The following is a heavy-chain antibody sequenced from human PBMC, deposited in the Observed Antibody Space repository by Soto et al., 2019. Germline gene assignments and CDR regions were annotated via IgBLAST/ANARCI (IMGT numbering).Heavy chain of an antibody. CDR1: GGSISSGGYY. CDR2: IYYSGNT. D-gene: IGHD6-13*01. V-gene: IGHV4-31*03. CDR3: ASWYSSSFYPHFDH. Sequence: SETLSLTCTVSGGSISSGGYYWNWIRQRPGKGLEWIGYIYYSGNTYYNPSLKSRVTISVDTSKNQFSLKLTSVTAADTAVYYCASWYSSSFYPHFDHWGQGTLVTVSS. J-gene: IGHJ4*02.